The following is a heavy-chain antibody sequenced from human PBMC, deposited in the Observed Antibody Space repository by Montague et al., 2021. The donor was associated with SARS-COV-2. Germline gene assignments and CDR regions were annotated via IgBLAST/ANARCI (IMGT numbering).Heavy chain of an antibody. CDR2: INWNGGST. V-gene: IGHV3-20*04. D-gene: IGHD2-2*01. CDR1: GFTFGDYG. CDR3: ARDKYCSSTGCYPRDYYYGMDV. Sequence: SLRLSCAASGFTFGDYGMSWVRQAPGKGLEWVSGINWNGGSTGYADSVKGRFTIPRDNAKNSLYLQMNSLRAEDTALYYCARDKYCSSTGCYPRDYYYGMDVWGQGTTVTVSS. J-gene: IGHJ6*02.